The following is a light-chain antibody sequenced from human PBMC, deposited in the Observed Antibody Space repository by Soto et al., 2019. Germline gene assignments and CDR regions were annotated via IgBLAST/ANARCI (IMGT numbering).Light chain of an antibody. CDR2: GAS. V-gene: IGKV3-20*01. CDR3: QQYNDWPLT. Sequence: EIVLTQSPGTLSSSPGERATLSCRASQSVSSSYLAWYQQKPGQAPRLLIYGASSRATGIPDRFSGSGSGTDFTLTISRLEPEDFALYYCQQYNDWPLTFGQGTKVDIK. CDR1: QSVSSSY. J-gene: IGKJ1*01.